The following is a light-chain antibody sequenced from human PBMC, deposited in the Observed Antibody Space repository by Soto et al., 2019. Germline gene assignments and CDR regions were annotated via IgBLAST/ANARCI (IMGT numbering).Light chain of an antibody. CDR2: GAS. CDR1: QGVRGT. J-gene: IGKJ1*01. V-gene: IGKV3D-15*01. Sequence: EIVLTQSPGTLSLSPGERATLSCRASQGVRGTYLAWYQQKPGQAPRLLIYGASSRATGIPGRFSGSGSGTEFTLTISSLQSEDFAVYYCQQYNNWPGTFGQGTKVDIK. CDR3: QQYNNWPGT.